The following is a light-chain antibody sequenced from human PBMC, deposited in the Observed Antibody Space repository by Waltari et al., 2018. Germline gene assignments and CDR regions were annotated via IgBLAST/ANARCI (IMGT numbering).Light chain of an antibody. CDR1: GSAVGASDP. J-gene: IGLJ2*01. CDR3: SSQTLDGLVL. CDR2: DVT. Sequence: QSALTQPASVSASPGQSITISCSGVGSAVGASDPVSWHQHHPGKAPQVIIYDVTNRPSGVSDRFSASKSANTASLTISRLQPEDEADYYCSSQTLDGLVLFGGGTRLTVL. V-gene: IGLV2-14*03.